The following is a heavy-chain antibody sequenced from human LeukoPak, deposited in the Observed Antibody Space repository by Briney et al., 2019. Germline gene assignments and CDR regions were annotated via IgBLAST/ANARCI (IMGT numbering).Heavy chain of an antibody. V-gene: IGHV3-23*01. CDR3: ANRPGVVPAARTDY. CDR2: ISGSGGST. Sequence: PGGSLRLSCAASGFTFSSYAMSWVRQAPGKGLEWVSAISGSGGSTYYADSVKGRFTISRDNSKNTLYLQMNSLRAEDTAVYYCANRPGVVPAARTDYWGQGTLVTVSA. CDR1: GFTFSSYA. J-gene: IGHJ4*02. D-gene: IGHD2-2*01.